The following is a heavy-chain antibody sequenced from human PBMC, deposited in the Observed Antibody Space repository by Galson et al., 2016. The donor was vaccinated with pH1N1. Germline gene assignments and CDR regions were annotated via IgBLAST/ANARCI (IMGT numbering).Heavy chain of an antibody. D-gene: IGHD4-17*01. Sequence: PALVKPTQTLTLTCTFSGFSLSTSGMCVSWIRQPPGKALEWLALIDWDDDKYYSTSLKTRLTISKDTSKNQVVLTMTNMDPLETATYYCSRPDYGYYSGYFEDWGQGTLGTVSS. J-gene: IGHJ4*03. CDR3: SRPDYGYYSGYFED. CDR1: GFSLSTSGMC. CDR2: IDWDDDK. V-gene: IGHV2-70*01.